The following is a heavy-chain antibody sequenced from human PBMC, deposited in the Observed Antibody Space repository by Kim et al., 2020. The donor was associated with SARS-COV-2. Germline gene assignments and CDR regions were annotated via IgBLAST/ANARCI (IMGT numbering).Heavy chain of an antibody. Sequence: SETLSLTCTVSGGSISSSSYYWGWIRQPPGKGLEWIGSIYYSGSTYYNPSLKSRVTISVDTSKNQFSLKLSSVTAADTAVYYCARHVPSYGDRYYFDYWGQGTLVTVSS. CDR2: IYYSGST. V-gene: IGHV4-39*01. D-gene: IGHD4-17*01. CDR1: GGSISSSSYY. CDR3: ARHVPSYGDRYYFDY. J-gene: IGHJ4*02.